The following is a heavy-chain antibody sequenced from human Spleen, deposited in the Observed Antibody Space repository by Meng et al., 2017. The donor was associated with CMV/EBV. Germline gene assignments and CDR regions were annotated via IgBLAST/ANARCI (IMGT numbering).Heavy chain of an antibody. CDR2: INPNSGGT. Sequence: KAAGYTFTGDYRHWVRQAPGQGLEWMGWINPNSGGTNYAQKFQGRVTMTRDTSISTAYMELSRLRSDDTAVYYCARDDSEAVAGTGYWGQGTLVTVSS. V-gene: IGHV1-2*02. D-gene: IGHD6-19*01. J-gene: IGHJ4*02. CDR3: ARDDSEAVAGTGY. CDR1: GYTFTGDY.